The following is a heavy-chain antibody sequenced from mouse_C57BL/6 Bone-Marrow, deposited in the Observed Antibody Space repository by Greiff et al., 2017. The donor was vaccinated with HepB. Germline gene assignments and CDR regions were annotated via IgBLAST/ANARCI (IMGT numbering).Heavy chain of an antibody. J-gene: IGHJ3*01. D-gene: IGHD1-1*01. Sequence: EVQLVESGGGLVKPGGSLKLSCAASGFTFSSYAMPWVRQTPEKRLEWVATISDGGSYTYYPDNVKGRFTISRDNAKNNLYLQMSHLKSEDTAMYYCARKLLGFAYWGQGTLVTVSA. CDR3: ARKLLGFAY. V-gene: IGHV5-4*01. CDR2: ISDGGSYT. CDR1: GFTFSSYA.